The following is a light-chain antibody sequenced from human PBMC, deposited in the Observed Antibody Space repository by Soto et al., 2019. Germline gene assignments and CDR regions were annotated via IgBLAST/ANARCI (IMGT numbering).Light chain of an antibody. Sequence: DVVLTQSPLSLPVIFGQSASISCRSSQSLVHRDGNTYLNWFLQRPGQSPRRLIYKVSNRDSGVPDRFSGSGSGTDFTLKISRVEAEDVGVYYCMQGSHGSYTFGQGTKLEIK. CDR3: MQGSHGSYT. CDR1: QSLVHRDGNTY. J-gene: IGKJ2*01. V-gene: IGKV2-30*02. CDR2: KVS.